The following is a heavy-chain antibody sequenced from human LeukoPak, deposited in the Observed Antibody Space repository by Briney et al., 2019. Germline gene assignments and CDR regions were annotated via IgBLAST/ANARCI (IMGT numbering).Heavy chain of an antibody. Sequence: SETLSFKGSGSGFTICGFYWGWIRQAAGKGLVGWVRVYTSGRTNYHPSLKSRVTMSVDTSKNQYSLKLSSVTAADTAVYYCARYLLVYRYGYFDYWGQGTLVTVSS. CDR2: VYTSGRT. CDR1: GFTICGFY. D-gene: IGHD5-18*01. J-gene: IGHJ4*02. V-gene: IGHV4-59*10. CDR3: ARYLLVYRYGYFDY.